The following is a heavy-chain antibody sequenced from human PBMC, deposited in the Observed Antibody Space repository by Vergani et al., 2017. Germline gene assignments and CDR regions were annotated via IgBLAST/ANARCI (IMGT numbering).Heavy chain of an antibody. CDR2: INPSGGST. J-gene: IGHJ4*02. CDR1: GYTFTSYY. D-gene: IGHD6-19*01. V-gene: IGHV1-46*01. Sequence: QVQLVQSGAEVKKPGASVKVSCKASGYTFTSYYMHWVRQAPGQGLEWMGIINPSGGSTSYAQKFQGRVTMTRDTSTSTVYMELSSLRSEDTAVYYCARVSPGDNSVWEPFDYWGQGTLVTVSS. CDR3: ARVSPGDNSVWEPFDY.